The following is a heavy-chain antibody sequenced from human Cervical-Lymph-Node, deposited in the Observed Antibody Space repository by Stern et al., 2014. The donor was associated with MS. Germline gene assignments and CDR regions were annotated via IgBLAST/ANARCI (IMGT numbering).Heavy chain of an antibody. CDR1: GYTFTDYY. CDR2: YNPSSGST. CDR3: ARGTGYSYYLDY. V-gene: IGHV1-46*01. D-gene: IGHD3/OR15-3a*01. Sequence: VQLVESGAEVKKPGASVKVSCKASGYTFTDYYLHWVRQAPGQGLEWMGLYNPSSGSTTYAQKVQGSGAMTTESSTSTLYMELSSLRSDDTAFYYCARGTGYSYYLDYWGQGTLVTVS. J-gene: IGHJ4*02.